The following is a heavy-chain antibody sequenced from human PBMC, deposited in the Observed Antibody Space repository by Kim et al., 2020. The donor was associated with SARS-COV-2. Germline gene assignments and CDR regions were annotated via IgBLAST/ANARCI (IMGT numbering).Heavy chain of an antibody. Sequence: SVKGRFTISRDNSKNTLYLQMDSLRADDTAVYYCAKSGSGGHYTVGHYLDHWGQGTLVTVSS. J-gene: IGHJ4*02. CDR3: AKSGSGGHYTVGHYLDH. D-gene: IGHD3-3*01. V-gene: IGHV3-30*02.